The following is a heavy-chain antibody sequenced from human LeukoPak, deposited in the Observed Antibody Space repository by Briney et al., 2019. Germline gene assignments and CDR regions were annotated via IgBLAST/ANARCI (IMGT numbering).Heavy chain of an antibody. CDR2: INPSGGST. J-gene: IGHJ4*02. D-gene: IGHD3-10*01. CDR1: GYTFTSYY. Sequence: ASVKVSCKASGYTFTSYYMHWVRQAPGQGLEWMGIINPSGGSTSYAQKFQGRVTMTRDTSTSTVYMELSSLRSEDTAVYYCARTYYYGSGSYYNQFDYWGQGTLVTVSS. CDR3: ARTYYYGSGSYYNQFDY. V-gene: IGHV1-46*01.